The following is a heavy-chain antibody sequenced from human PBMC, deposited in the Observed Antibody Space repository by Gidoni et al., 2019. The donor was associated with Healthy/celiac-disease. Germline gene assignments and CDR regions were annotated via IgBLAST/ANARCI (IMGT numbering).Heavy chain of an antibody. D-gene: IGHD1-26*01. CDR2: IYTSGST. J-gene: IGHJ5*02. V-gene: IGHV4-61*02. CDR1: GGSISSGSYY. Sequence: QVQLQESGPGLVKPSQTLSLTCTVPGGSISSGSYYWSWIRQPAGKGLEWIGRIYTSGSTNYNPSLKSRVTISVDTSKNQFSLKLSSVTAADTAVYYCAGEVGWFDPWGQGTLVTVSS. CDR3: AGEVGWFDP.